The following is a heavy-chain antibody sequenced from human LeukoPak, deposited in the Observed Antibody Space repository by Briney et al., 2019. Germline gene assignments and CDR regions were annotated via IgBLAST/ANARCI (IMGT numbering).Heavy chain of an antibody. J-gene: IGHJ4*02. D-gene: IGHD2-2*01. Sequence: PSETLSLTCTVSGGSISSYYWSWIRQPPGKGLEWIGEINHSGSTNYNPSLKSRVTISVDTSKNQFSLKLSSVTAADTAVYYCARGGYCSSTSCYVDYWGQGTLVTVSS. CDR1: GGSISSYY. V-gene: IGHV4-34*01. CDR3: ARGGYCSSTSCYVDY. CDR2: INHSGST.